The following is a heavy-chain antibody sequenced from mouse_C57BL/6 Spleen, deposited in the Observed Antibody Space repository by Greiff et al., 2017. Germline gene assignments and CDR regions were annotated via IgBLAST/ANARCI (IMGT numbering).Heavy chain of an antibody. CDR3: AREEGRLYYFDY. V-gene: IGHV1-54*01. J-gene: IGHJ2*01. D-gene: IGHD3-3*01. CDR1: GYAFTNYL. CDR2: INPGSGGT. Sequence: QVQLQQSGAELVRPGTSVKVSCKASGYAFTNYLIEWVKQRPGQGLEWIGVINPGSGGTNYNEKFKGKATLTADKSSSTAYMQLSSLTSEDSAVYFCAREEGRLYYFDYWGQGTTLTVSS.